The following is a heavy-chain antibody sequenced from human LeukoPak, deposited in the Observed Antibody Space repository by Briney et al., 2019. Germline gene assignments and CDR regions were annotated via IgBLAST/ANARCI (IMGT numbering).Heavy chain of an antibody. CDR1: GLTVSSNY. CDR2: IYSGGST. D-gene: IGHD2-15*01. V-gene: IGHV3-53*01. CDR3: ARDGVVVADGPPLYYYYYYGMDV. Sequence: GGSLRLSCAASGLTVSSNYMSWVRQAPGKGLEGVSVIYSGGSTYYADSVKGRFTISRDNSKNTLYLQMNSLRAEDTAVYYCARDGVVVADGPPLYYYYYYGMDVWGQGTTVTVSS. J-gene: IGHJ6*02.